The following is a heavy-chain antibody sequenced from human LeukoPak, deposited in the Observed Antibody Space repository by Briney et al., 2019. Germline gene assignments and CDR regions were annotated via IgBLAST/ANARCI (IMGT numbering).Heavy chain of an antibody. D-gene: IGHD2-2*01. J-gene: IGHJ4*02. Sequence: GGSLRLSCAASGFTFSSYGMHWVRQAPGKGLELVAVISYDGSNKYYADSVKGRFTISRDNSKNTLYLQMNSLRAEDTAVYYCAKDFPVPAALGGFDYWGQGTLVTVSS. CDR3: AKDFPVPAALGGFDY. V-gene: IGHV3-30*18. CDR1: GFTFSSYG. CDR2: ISYDGSNK.